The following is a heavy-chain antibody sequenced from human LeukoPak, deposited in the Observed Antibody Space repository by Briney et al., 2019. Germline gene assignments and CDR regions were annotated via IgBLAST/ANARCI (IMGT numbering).Heavy chain of an antibody. CDR2: ISGSGGST. J-gene: IGHJ6*03. CDR3: AKTLQNHIYYYYYYMDV. Sequence: PGGSLRLSCAASGLTFSSYGMSWVRQAPGKGLEWVSAISGSGGSTYYADSVKGRFTISRDNSKNTLYLQMNSLRAEDTAVYYCAKTLQNHIYYYYYYMDVWGKGTTVTISS. V-gene: IGHV3-23*01. D-gene: IGHD1-14*01. CDR1: GLTFSSYG.